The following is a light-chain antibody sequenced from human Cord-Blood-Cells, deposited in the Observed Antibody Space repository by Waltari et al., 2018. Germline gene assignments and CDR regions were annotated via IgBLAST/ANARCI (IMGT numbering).Light chain of an antibody. V-gene: IGLV2-14*01. Sequence: QSVLTQPASVSGSPGQPITIPCTGTRSDVGGYTYVSWYQQHPGKAPKLIIYAGSNRPSGVSNRFSGAKSGNTASLTISGPQAEDEADYYCSSYTSSSTLVVFGGGTKRTVL. CDR2: AGS. CDR1: RSDVGGYTY. J-gene: IGLJ2*01. CDR3: SSYTSSSTLVV.